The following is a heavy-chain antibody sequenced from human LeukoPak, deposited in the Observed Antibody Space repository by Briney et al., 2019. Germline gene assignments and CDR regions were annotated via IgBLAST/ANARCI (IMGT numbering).Heavy chain of an antibody. CDR3: ARVTYGSGTYGAFDY. V-gene: IGHV3-74*01. CDR1: GIIFSNYW. D-gene: IGHD3-10*01. CDR2: INRDGSST. Sequence: GGSLRLSCAASGIIFSNYWMHWVRQAPGKGLVWVSRINRDGSSTSYADSVKGRFTISRDNSKNTLYLQMNSLRAEDTAVYYCARVTYGSGTYGAFDYWGQGTLVTVSS. J-gene: IGHJ4*02.